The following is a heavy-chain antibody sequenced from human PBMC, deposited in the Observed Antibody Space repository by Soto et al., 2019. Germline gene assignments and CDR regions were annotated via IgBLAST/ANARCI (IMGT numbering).Heavy chain of an antibody. CDR2: ISYDGSNK. CDR1: GFTFSSYA. J-gene: IGHJ6*02. Sequence: PGGSLRLSCAASGFTFSSYAIHWVRQAPGKGLEWVTVISYDGSNKYYADSVKGRFTISRDNSKSTLYLQMNSLRAEDTAVYYCARAGGSNKFYYYYYGMDVWGQGTTVTVYS. V-gene: IGHV3-30-3*01. D-gene: IGHD6-13*01. CDR3: ARAGGSNKFYYYYYGMDV.